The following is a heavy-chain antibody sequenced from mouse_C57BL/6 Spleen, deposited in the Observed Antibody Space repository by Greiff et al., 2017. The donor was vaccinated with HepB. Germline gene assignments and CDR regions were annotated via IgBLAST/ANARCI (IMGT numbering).Heavy chain of an antibody. CDR2: IYPGSGST. Sequence: QVQLQQPGAELVKPGASVKMSCKASGYTFTSYWITWVKQRPGQGLEWIGDIYPGSGSTNYNEKFKSKATLTVDTSSSTAYMQLSSLTSDDSAVYYCARAITTVVATNYWGQGTTLTVSS. V-gene: IGHV1-55*01. CDR3: ARAITTVVATNY. CDR1: GYTFTSYW. J-gene: IGHJ2*01. D-gene: IGHD1-1*01.